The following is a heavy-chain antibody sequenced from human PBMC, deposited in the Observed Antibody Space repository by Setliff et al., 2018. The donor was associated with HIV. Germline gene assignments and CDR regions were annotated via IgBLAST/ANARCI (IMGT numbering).Heavy chain of an antibody. D-gene: IGHD6-13*01. CDR1: GGSFSGYY. CDR2: INHSGST. CDR3: AAASSWDPLLDY. J-gene: IGHJ4*02. V-gene: IGHV4-34*01. Sequence: PSETLSLTCAVYGGSFSGYYWSWIRQPPGKGLEWIGEINHSGSTNYNPSLKSRVTMSVDTSMDQFSLKLNSVTAADTAVYYCAAASSWDPLLDYWGQGTLVTVSS.